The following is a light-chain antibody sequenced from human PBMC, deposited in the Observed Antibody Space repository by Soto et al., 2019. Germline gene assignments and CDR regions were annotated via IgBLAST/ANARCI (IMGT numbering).Light chain of an antibody. CDR3: AAGDDSLNGPV. CDR2: EVV. CDR1: KNDIGVYDF. J-gene: IGLJ2*01. Sequence: QSALTQPPSASGSPGQSVTISCSGTKNDIGVYDFVSWYQHHPGKAPRLIIYEVVQRPSGVPDRFSGSKSGNTASLTVSGLQSEDEATYYCAAGDDSLNGPVFGGGTKLTVL. V-gene: IGLV2-8*01.